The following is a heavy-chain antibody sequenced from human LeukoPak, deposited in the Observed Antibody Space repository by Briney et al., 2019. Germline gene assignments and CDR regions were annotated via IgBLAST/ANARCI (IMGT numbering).Heavy chain of an antibody. D-gene: IGHD5-12*01. V-gene: IGHV3-15*01. CDR3: TTGGYGGQFDY. CDR1: GFAFSNAW. Sequence: GGSLRLSCAASGFAFSNAWMGWVRQAPGKGLEWVGRIKSKTDGGTTDYAAPVKGRFTISRDDSKNTLYQQMNSLKTEDTAVYYCTTGGYGGQFDYWGQGTLVTVSS. CDR2: IKSKTDGGTT. J-gene: IGHJ4*02.